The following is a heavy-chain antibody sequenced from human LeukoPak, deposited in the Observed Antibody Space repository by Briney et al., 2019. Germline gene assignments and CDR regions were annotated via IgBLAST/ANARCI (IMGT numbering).Heavy chain of an antibody. J-gene: IGHJ6*03. Sequence: GGSLRLSCAASGFTFSSYAMSWVRQAPGKGLEWVSAISGSGGSTYYADSVKGRFTISRDNAKNSVFLQMNSLRAEDTALYYCAKNSRGGSTTTRINYYYYYMDVWGKGTTVTVSS. V-gene: IGHV3-23*01. CDR2: ISGSGGST. D-gene: IGHD1-1*01. CDR3: AKNSRGGSTTTRINYYYYYMDV. CDR1: GFTFSSYA.